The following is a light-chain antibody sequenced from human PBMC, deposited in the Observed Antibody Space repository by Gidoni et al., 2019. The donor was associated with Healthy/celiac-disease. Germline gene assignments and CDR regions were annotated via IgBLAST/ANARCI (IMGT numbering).Light chain of an antibody. J-gene: IGLJ3*02. V-gene: IGLV3-19*01. CDR3: NSRDSSGNHHWV. CDR1: SLSSYY. Sequence: SSELTQDHAVSVALGQTVRITCQGDSLSSYYASWYQQKQGKAPVLVIYGKNNRPSWIPDRFSGSSSGNTASLTITGAQAEDEADYYCNSRDSSGNHHWVFGGGTKLTGL. CDR2: GKN.